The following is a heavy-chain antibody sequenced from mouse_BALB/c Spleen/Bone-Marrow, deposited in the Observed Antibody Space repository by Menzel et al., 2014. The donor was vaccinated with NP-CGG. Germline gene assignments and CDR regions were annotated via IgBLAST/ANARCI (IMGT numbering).Heavy chain of an antibody. J-gene: IGHJ4*01. D-gene: IGHD1-1*02. CDR1: GFTFSNYG. V-gene: IGHV5-6*01. Sequence: VQVVESGGDLVKPGGSLKLSCAASGFTFSNYGMSWVRQTPDKRLEWVATISSGGSYTYYPDSVKGRFTISRDNAKNALYLQMSSLKSEDTAMYYCARRGGGPMYYWGQGATVTVSS. CDR2: ISSGGSYT. CDR3: ARRGGGPMYY.